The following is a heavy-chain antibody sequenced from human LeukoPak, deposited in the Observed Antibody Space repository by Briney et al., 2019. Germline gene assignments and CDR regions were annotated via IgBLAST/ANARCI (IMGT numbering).Heavy chain of an antibody. J-gene: IGHJ4*02. D-gene: IGHD5-18*01. CDR2: SYYTGST. V-gene: IGHV4-31*03. CDR3: ARSGYTYGSFDY. CDR1: GGSISSGGYY. Sequence: SETLSLTCTVSGGSISSGGYYWSWIRQHPGKGLEWIGYSYYTGSTYYNPSLKSRVTISVDTSKNHFSLKLSSVTAADTAVYYCARSGYTYGSFDYWGQGTLVTVSS.